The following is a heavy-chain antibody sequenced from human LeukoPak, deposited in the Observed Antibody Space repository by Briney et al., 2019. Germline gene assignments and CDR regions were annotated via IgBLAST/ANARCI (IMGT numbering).Heavy chain of an antibody. J-gene: IGHJ6*02. CDR1: GSSFTSYW. CDR2: IYPGDSDT. V-gene: IGHV5-51*01. D-gene: IGHD1-26*01. CDR3: ARPSGSYLDYYYGMDV. Sequence: GASLQISCQASGSSFTSYWIGWVRQLPGKGLGWMGIIYPGDSDTRYSPSFEGQVTIPADKSISTAYLQWSSLKASDTAMYYCARPSGSYLDYYYGMDVWGQGTTVSVSS.